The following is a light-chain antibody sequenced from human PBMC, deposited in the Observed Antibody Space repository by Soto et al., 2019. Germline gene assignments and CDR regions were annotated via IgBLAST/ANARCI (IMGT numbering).Light chain of an antibody. J-gene: IGKJ5*01. CDR3: QQYDNLPIT. CDR2: DAS. V-gene: IGKV1-33*01. Sequence: DILMTQSPSSLSASVGDRVTITCQASQDISNYLNWYQQKPGKAPKLLIYDASNLETGVPSRFSGSGSGTDFTFTSSSLQPEDIATYYCQQYDNLPITFGQGTRLEIK. CDR1: QDISNY.